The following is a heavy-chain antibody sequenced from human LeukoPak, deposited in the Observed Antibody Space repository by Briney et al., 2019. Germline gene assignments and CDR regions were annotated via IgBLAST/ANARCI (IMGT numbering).Heavy chain of an antibody. D-gene: IGHD3-10*01. Sequence: GGSLRLSCVASGFTFDTFYMSWVRQPPGKGLEWVATVKEDMTDEYYMASVKGRFTISRDNSKNTLYLQMNSLRAEDTAVYYCAKGGWFGELGFDYWGQGTLVTVSS. CDR3: AKGGWFGELGFDY. V-gene: IGHV3-7*01. CDR1: GFTFDTFY. CDR2: VKEDMTDE. J-gene: IGHJ4*02.